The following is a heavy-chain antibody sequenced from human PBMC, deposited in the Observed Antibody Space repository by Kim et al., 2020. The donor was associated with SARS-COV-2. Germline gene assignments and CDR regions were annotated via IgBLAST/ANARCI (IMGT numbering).Heavy chain of an antibody. Sequence: PSLMSRVTLTVDSAKNHFSLKLTSVTAADTAVYYCARGLHKFDYWGQGTLVTVSS. V-gene: IGHV4-61*03. J-gene: IGHJ4*02. CDR3: ARGLHKFDY.